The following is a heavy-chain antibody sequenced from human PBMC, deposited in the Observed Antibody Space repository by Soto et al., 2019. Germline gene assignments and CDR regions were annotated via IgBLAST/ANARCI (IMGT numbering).Heavy chain of an antibody. CDR3: ARDMVAGTDYFDY. CDR1: GFTFSSYG. D-gene: IGHD6-19*01. CDR2: IWYDGSNK. Sequence: GGSLRLSCAASGFTFSSYGMHWVRQAPGKGLEWVAVIWYDGSNKYYADSVKGRFTISRDNSKNTLYLQMNSLRAEDTAVYYCARDMVAGTDYFDYWGQGTLVTVSS. J-gene: IGHJ4*02. V-gene: IGHV3-33*08.